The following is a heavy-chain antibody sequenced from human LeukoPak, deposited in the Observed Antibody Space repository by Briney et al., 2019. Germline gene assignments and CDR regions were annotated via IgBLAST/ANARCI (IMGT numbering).Heavy chain of an antibody. CDR3: ARSSTTVTTRFFDL. D-gene: IGHD4-17*01. Sequence: PGGSLRLSCAASGFTFSSYGMTWVRQAPGKGLEWVSSISSSSSYIYYADSVKGRFTISRDNGRNSLYLQMNSLRAEDAALYYCARSSTTVTTRFFDLWGRGTLVTVSS. J-gene: IGHJ2*01. V-gene: IGHV3-21*04. CDR1: GFTFSSYG. CDR2: ISSSSSYI.